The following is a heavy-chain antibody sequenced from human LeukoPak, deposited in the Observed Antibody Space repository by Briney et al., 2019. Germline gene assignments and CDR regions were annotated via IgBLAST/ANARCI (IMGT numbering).Heavy chain of an antibody. V-gene: IGHV4-39*07. CDR1: GGSISGSSYY. CDR3: ARATPRNFDY. Sequence: SGTLSLTCTVSGGSISGSSYYWGWIRQPPGKGLEWIGSIYYSGSTYYNPSLKSRVTISVDTSKNQFSLKLSSVTAADTAVYYCARATPRNFDYWGQGTLVTVSS. J-gene: IGHJ4*02. D-gene: IGHD4-11*01. CDR2: IYYSGST.